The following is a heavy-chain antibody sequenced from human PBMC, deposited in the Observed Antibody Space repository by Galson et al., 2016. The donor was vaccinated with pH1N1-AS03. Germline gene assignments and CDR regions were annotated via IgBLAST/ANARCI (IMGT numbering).Heavy chain of an antibody. D-gene: IGHD6-6*01. V-gene: IGHV2-70*04. CDR2: LDWDDAK. CDR3: ARSPFLVGDAFDL. CDR1: GFSVTKSGMR. Sequence: PALVKPPQTLTLACSLSGFSVTKSGMRVSWLRQSPGKALEWLARLDWDDAKVYRPSLQTRLAITMDTSRNQVVLTMTHMGPADTVTYFCARSPFLVGDAFDLWGQGIRVTVSS. J-gene: IGHJ3*01.